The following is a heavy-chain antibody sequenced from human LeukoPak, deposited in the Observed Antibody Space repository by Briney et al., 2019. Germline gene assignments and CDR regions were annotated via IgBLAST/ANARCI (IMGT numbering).Heavy chain of an antibody. J-gene: IGHJ6*03. CDR3: AREDSGSYYNYYYFYMDV. V-gene: IGHV4-61*02. Sequence: SETLSLTCTVSGGSISSDNYSWSWIRQPAGKGLEWIGRVYTSGSTNYNPSLKSRVTLSVDTSKTQFSLRLSSVTAADTAVYYCAREDSGSYYNYYYFYMDVWGKGTTVTISS. CDR2: VYTSGST. D-gene: IGHD3-10*01. CDR1: GGSISSDNYS.